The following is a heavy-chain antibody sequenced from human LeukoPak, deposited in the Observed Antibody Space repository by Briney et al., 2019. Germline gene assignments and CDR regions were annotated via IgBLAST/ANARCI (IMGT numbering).Heavy chain of an antibody. V-gene: IGHV3-48*01. CDR3: SRDPTPHYDFWGGYYDY. D-gene: IGHD3-3*01. J-gene: IGHJ4*02. CDR2: ISRSSRTI. Sequence: GGALRLSCAASGFTFSSYRMNWVRQAPCKGRAGVSYISRSSRTIYYADSVKGRLTISRDNAKNSLYLQMNTLRAEERAGYFFSRDPTPHYDFWGGYYDYWGQGTLVTVSS. CDR1: GFTFSSYR.